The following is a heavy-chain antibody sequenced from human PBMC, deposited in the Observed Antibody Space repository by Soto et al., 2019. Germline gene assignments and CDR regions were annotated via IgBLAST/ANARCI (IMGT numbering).Heavy chain of an antibody. CDR1: GFSLSDADVG. D-gene: IGHD2-15*01. V-gene: IGHV2-26*01. Sequence: QVTLRESGPVLVKPTETLTLTCTVSGFSLSDADVGVTWVRQPPGQALEWLAHILSNDEEVYSSSLRSRLTISKDTSGSQVVLTMSNMEPVDTATYYCARIRGYCNGGSCYFYYYAMDVW. J-gene: IGHJ6*01. CDR2: ILSNDEE. CDR3: ARIRGYCNGGSCYFYYYAMDV.